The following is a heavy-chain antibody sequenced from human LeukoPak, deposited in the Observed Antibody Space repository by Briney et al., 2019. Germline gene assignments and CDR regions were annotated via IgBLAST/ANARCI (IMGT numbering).Heavy chain of an antibody. Sequence: GGSLRLSCAASRFTFDDFGLSWVRHAPGKGLEWVSGISWSGGNTRYVDSVKGRFTISRDNAKNSLYLQMNSLRAEDTALYYCAELGITMIGGVWGKGTTVTISS. D-gene: IGHD3-10*02. CDR3: AELGITMIGGV. V-gene: IGHV3-20*04. J-gene: IGHJ6*04. CDR1: RFTFDDFG. CDR2: ISWSGGNT.